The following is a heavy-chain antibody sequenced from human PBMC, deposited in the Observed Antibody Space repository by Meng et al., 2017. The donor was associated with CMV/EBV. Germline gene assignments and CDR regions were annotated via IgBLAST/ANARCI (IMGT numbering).Heavy chain of an antibody. J-gene: IGHJ5*02. CDR2: IYTSGST. Sequence: GHRREPGPGLLKPSETLSLTCTVSGGSISSYYWSWIRQPAGKGLEWIGRIYTSGSTNYNPSLKSRVTMSVDTSKNQFSLKLSSVTAADTAVYYCARDLMNCSSTSCANWFDPWGQGTLVTVSS. CDR3: ARDLMNCSSTSCANWFDP. CDR1: GGSISSYY. V-gene: IGHV4-4*07. D-gene: IGHD2-2*01.